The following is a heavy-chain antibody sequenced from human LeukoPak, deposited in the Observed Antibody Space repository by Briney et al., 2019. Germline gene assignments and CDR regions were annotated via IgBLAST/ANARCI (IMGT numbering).Heavy chain of an antibody. CDR2: IYYSGST. J-gene: IGHJ4*02. Sequence: KTSETLSLTCTVSGGSISSSSYYWGWIRQPPGKGLEWIGSIYYSGSTYYNPSLKSRVTISVDTSKNQFSLKLSSVTAADTAVYYCAREGPLGSWPPTLDYWGQGTLVTVSS. CDR3: AREGPLGSWPPTLDY. V-gene: IGHV4-39*07. CDR1: GGSISSSSYY. D-gene: IGHD6-13*01.